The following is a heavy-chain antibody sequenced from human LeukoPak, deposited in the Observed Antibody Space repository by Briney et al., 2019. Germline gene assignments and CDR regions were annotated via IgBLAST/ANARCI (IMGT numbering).Heavy chain of an antibody. D-gene: IGHD3-3*01. CDR2: ISWNSGSI. Sequence: PGRSLRLSCAASGFTFDDYAMHWVRQAPGKGLEWVSGISWNSGSIGYADSVKGRFTISRDNAKNSLYLQMNSLRAEDTALYYCAKSLYDFWSGAIDYWGQGTLVPVSS. J-gene: IGHJ4*02. V-gene: IGHV3-9*01. CDR3: AKSLYDFWSGAIDY. CDR1: GFTFDDYA.